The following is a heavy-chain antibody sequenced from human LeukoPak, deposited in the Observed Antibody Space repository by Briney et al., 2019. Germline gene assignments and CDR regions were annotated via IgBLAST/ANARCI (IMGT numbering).Heavy chain of an antibody. CDR2: INHSGST. V-gene: IGHV4-39*07. Sequence: SETLSLTCTVSGGSLSSSSYYWSWIRQPPGKGLEWIGEINHSGSTNYNPSLKSRVTISVDTSKNQFSLKLSSVTAADTAVYYCARDRVVPAARAYYYYYYGMDVWGQGTTVTVSS. D-gene: IGHD2-2*01. CDR3: ARDRVVPAARAYYYYYYGMDV. J-gene: IGHJ6*02. CDR1: GGSLSSSSYY.